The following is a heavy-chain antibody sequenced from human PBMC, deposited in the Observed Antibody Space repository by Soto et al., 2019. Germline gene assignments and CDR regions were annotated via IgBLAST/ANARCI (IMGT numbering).Heavy chain of an antibody. D-gene: IGHD2-8*01. J-gene: IGHJ6*03. CDR2: INHSGST. V-gene: IGHV4-34*01. CDR1: GGSFSGYY. Sequence: QGQLQQWGAGLLKPSETLSLTCAVYGGSFSGYYWSWIRQPPGKGMEWIGEINHSGSTNYNPSLKGRVTISVDTSKNQFPLKLSSVTAAVTAVYYCARGGRYCTNGVCRGGYYCYMDVWGKGTTVTVSS. CDR3: ARGGRYCTNGVCRGGYYCYMDV.